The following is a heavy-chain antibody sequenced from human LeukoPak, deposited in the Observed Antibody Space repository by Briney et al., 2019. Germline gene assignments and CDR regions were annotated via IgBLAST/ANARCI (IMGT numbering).Heavy chain of an antibody. CDR1: GGAISSYY. CDR2: IYYSGST. Sequence: SETLSLTCTVSGGAISSYYWSWIRQPPGKGLEWIGYIYYSGSTNYNPSLKSRVTISVDTSKNQFSLKLSSVTVADTARYYCARVYSSTHNWFDTWGQGIQVTVSS. D-gene: IGHD6-19*01. J-gene: IGHJ5*02. V-gene: IGHV4-59*12. CDR3: ARVYSSTHNWFDT.